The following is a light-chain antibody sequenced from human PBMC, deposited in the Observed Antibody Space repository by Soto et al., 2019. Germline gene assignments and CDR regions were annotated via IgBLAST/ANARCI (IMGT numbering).Light chain of an antibody. CDR2: DVS. CDR3: SSYTSSSTLYV. Sequence: QSVLTQPASVSGSPGQSITISCTGTISSFCCYNYFSWYQQHQGKAPKLMIYDVSNRPSGVSNRFSGSKSGNTSFLTISGLQAEDEADYYCSSYTSSSTLYVFGTGTKV. CDR1: ISSFCCYNY. J-gene: IGLJ1*01. V-gene: IGLV2-14*01.